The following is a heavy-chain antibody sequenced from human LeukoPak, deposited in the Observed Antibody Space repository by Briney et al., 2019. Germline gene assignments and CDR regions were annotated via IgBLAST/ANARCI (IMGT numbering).Heavy chain of an antibody. V-gene: IGHV3-23*01. CDR3: AKRIVGSPGYFDY. CDR1: GFTFSNYA. Sequence: PGGSLRLSCAASGFTFSNYAMSWVRQAPGKGLEWVSAISGSGTTTNYADSVKGRFTISRDDSKNTLSLQMNSLRAEDTAMYYCAKRIVGSPGYFDYWGQGTLVTVSS. D-gene: IGHD1-26*01. CDR2: ISGSGTTT. J-gene: IGHJ4*02.